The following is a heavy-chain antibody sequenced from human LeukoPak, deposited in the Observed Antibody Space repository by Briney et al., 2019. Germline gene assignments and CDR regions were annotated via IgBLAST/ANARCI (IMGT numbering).Heavy chain of an antibody. CDR2: ISSSSSYI. CDR3: ARGWELQPPFDY. Sequence: GRSLRLSCAASGFTFSSYGMHWVRQAPGKGLEWVSSISSSSSYIYYADSVKGRFTISRDNAKNSLYLQMNSLRAEDTAVYYCARGWELQPPFDYWGQGTLVTVSS. CDR1: GFTFSSYG. D-gene: IGHD1-26*01. J-gene: IGHJ4*02. V-gene: IGHV3-21*01.